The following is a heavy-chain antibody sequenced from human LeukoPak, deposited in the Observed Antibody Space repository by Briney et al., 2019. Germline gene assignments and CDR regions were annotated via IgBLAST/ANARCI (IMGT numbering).Heavy chain of an antibody. V-gene: IGHV3-53*01. CDR2: IYSGTI. D-gene: IGHD4/OR15-4a*01. Sequence: PGGSLRLSCTVSGFTVSSNSMSWVRQAPGKGLEWVSFIYSGTIHYSDSVKGRFTISRDNSKNTLYLQMNSLRAEDTAVYYCARRAGAYSHPYDYWSQGTLVTVSS. CDR1: GFTVSSNS. J-gene: IGHJ4*02. CDR3: ARRAGAYSHPYDY.